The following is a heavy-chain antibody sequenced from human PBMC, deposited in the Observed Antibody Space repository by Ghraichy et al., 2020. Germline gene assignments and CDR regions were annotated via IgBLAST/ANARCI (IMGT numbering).Heavy chain of an antibody. D-gene: IGHD3-9*01. CDR3: VRVLYFGDV. J-gene: IGHJ6*04. V-gene: IGHV3-48*03. Sequence: GGSLRLSCAASGFTFSSYEMNWVRQAPGKGLEWLSYINTGGNIKYHADSVKGRFTISRDNAKNSLYLQMNSLRADDTSIYNCVRVLYFGDVWGKGSTVIVSS. CDR1: GFTFSSYE. CDR2: INTGGNIK.